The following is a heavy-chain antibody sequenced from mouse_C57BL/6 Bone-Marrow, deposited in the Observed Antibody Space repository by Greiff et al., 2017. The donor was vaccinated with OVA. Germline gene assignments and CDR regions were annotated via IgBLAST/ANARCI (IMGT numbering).Heavy chain of an antibody. CDR1: GFTFSDYG. D-gene: IGHD4-1*01. V-gene: IGHV5-17*01. Sequence: EVQVVESGGGLVKPGGSLKLSCAASGFTFSDYGMHWVRQAPEKGLEWVAYISSGSSTIYYADTVKGRFTISRDNAKNTLFLQMTSLRSEDTAMYYCASWGGGYFDVWGTGTTVTVSS. CDR3: ASWGGGYFDV. CDR2: ISSGSSTI. J-gene: IGHJ1*03.